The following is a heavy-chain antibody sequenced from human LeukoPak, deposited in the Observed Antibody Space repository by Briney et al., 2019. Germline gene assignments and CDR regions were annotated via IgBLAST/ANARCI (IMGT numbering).Heavy chain of an antibody. D-gene: IGHD3-10*01. Sequence: GGSLRLSCAASGFTISSHGMSWVRQAPGKGLEWVSTISGSGDNTYYADSVKGRFTISRDNSKNTLYLQMNSLRAEDTAVYYCARVTYGSGTYGAFDYWGQGTLVTVSS. J-gene: IGHJ4*02. CDR3: ARVTYGSGTYGAFDY. CDR1: GFTISSHG. V-gene: IGHV3-23*01. CDR2: ISGSGDNT.